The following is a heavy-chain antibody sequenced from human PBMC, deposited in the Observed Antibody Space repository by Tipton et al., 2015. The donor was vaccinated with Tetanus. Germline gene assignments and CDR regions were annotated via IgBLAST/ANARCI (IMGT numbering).Heavy chain of an antibody. V-gene: IGHV3-30*03. CDR2: ISYDGSNK. J-gene: IGHJ1*01. D-gene: IGHD3-10*01. CDR1: GFTFSSYA. Sequence: SLRLSCAASGFTFSSYAMHWVRQAPGKGLEWVAVISYDGSNKYYADSVKGRFTISRDNSKNTLYLQMNSLRAEDTGVYYCARTDWGGGFCFSGSGCWGQGALGPV. CDR3: ARTDWGGGFCFSGSGC.